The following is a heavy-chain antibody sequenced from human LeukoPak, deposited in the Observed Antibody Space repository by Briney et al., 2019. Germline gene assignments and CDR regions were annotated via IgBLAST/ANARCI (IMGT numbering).Heavy chain of an antibody. J-gene: IGHJ5*02. Sequence: PSETLSLTCTVSGGSISSSSYYWGWIRRPPGKGLEWIGSIYYSGSTYYNPSLKSRVTISVDTSKNQFSLKLSSLTAADTAVYYCARNAANQADSGLDPWGQGSLVTVSS. D-gene: IGHD2-15*01. CDR2: IYYSGST. CDR3: ARNAANQADSGLDP. CDR1: GGSISSSSYY. V-gene: IGHV4-39*01.